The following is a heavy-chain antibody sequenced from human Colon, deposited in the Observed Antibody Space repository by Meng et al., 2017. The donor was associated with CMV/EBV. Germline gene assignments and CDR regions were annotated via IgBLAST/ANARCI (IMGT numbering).Heavy chain of an antibody. CDR1: FVFSNYN. CDR3: ARDHRGALYDNDAFNI. V-gene: IGHV3-21*01. Sequence: FVFSNYNMKWVRQAPGKVLEWVSSISSDGTYRHYSDSVKGRFTISSDNAKGSLYLQMDSLRAEDTAVYYCARDHRGALYDNDAFNIWGQGTMVTVSS. D-gene: IGHD5/OR15-5a*01. J-gene: IGHJ3*02. CDR2: ISSDGTYR.